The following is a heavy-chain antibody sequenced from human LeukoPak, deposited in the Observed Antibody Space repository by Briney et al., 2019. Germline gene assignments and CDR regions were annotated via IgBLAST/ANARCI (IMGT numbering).Heavy chain of an antibody. CDR2: ISAYNGNT. Sequence: ASVKVSHEASLYTFKRYYLSCATQAPGQGLEWMGWISAYNGNTNYAQKLQGRVTMTTDTSTSTEYMVRRSLSSDDTAGYYFVCWSSVYLTIDVCDIWGQGTMVTVSS. CDR1: LYTFKRYY. CDR3: VCWSSVYLTIDVCDI. V-gene: IGHV1-18*01. J-gene: IGHJ3*02. D-gene: IGHD4/OR15-4a*01.